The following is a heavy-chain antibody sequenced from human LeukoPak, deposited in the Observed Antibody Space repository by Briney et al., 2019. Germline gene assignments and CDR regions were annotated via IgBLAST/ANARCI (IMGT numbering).Heavy chain of an antibody. J-gene: IGHJ4*02. Sequence: SVKISCKASRGTFSSYVISWVRQAPGHGVVWMGGIIPIFGTANYAQKFQGRVTITTDESTSTAYMERSSLRSEDTAVYYCASNSGSYGGYFDYWGQGTLVTVSS. D-gene: IGHD1-26*01. CDR3: ASNSGSYGGYFDY. CDR1: RGTFSSYV. V-gene: IGHV1-69*05. CDR2: IIPIFGTA.